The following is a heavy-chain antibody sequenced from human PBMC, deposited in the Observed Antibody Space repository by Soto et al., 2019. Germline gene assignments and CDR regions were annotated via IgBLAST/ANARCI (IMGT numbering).Heavy chain of an antibody. V-gene: IGHV3-23*01. D-gene: IGHD3-22*01. CDR2: ISGSGGST. CDR1: GFTFSSYA. CDR3: AKVPDDISGPFDY. Sequence: PGGSLRLSCAASGFTFSSYAMSWARQAPGKGLEWVSAISGSGGSTYYADSVKGRFTISRDNSKNTLYLQMNSLRAEDTAVYYCAKVPDDISGPFDYWGQGTLVTVSS. J-gene: IGHJ4*02.